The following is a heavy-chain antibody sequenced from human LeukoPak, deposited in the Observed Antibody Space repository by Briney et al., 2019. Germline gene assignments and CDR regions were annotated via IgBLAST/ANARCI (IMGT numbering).Heavy chain of an antibody. CDR2: IYFTGST. V-gene: IGHV4-28*03. CDR3: ARGLFGSSSVDY. D-gene: IGHD6-6*01. CDR1: GGSISSSNW. J-gene: IGHJ4*02. Sequence: PSETLSLTCAVSGGSISSSNWWSWIRQPPGKGLEWIWYIYFTGSTDYNPSLKSRVAMSVDTSKNQFSLKLSSVTAADTAVYYCARGLFGSSSVDYWGQGILVTVSS.